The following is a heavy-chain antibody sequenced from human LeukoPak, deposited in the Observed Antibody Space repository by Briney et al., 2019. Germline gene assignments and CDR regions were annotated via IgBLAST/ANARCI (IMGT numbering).Heavy chain of an antibody. D-gene: IGHD5-18*01. V-gene: IGHV4-59*08. CDR2: IYYSGST. CDR1: GGSISSYY. CDR3: ARLRTAMVTS. J-gene: IGHJ4*02. Sequence: SETLSLTCTVSGGSISSYYWSWIRQPPGKGLEWIGYIYYSGSTNYNPSLKSRVTISVDTSKNQFSLKLSSVTAADTAVYYCARLRTAMVTSWGQGTLVTVSS.